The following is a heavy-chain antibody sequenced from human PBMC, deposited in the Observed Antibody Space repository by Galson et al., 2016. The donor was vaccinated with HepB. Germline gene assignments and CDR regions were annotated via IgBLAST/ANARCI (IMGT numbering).Heavy chain of an antibody. CDR2: IYPGDSDT. Sequence: QSGAEVKKPGESLKISCKGSGHTFTSYWIGWVRQMTGKGLEWMGMIYPGDSDTRYSPSFQGQVTISADRSISTAYLQWSSLKASDTAMYYCARTDILTGLDIWGQGTMVTVSS. CDR1: GHTFTSYW. D-gene: IGHD3-9*01. J-gene: IGHJ3*02. V-gene: IGHV5-51*01. CDR3: ARTDILTGLDI.